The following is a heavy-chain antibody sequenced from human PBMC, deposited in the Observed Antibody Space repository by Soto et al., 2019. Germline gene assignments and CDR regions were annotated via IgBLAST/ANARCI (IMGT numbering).Heavy chain of an antibody. Sequence: QVQLQESGPGLVKPSGTLSLTCGVSSGSISSSNWWSWVRQPPGRGLEWIGEISHGGTTNYHPSLESRVTMSLDKSRNQFSLKLSSVTAADTAVYYCATQTYSYNWHRWGQGTLVTVSS. J-gene: IGHJ1*01. D-gene: IGHD1-1*01. CDR3: ATQTYSYNWHR. V-gene: IGHV4-4*02. CDR2: ISHGGTT. CDR1: SGSISSSNW.